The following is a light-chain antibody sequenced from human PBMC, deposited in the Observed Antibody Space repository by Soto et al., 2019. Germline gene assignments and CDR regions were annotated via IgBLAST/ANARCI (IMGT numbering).Light chain of an antibody. V-gene: IGKV3-11*01. CDR3: QQRSNWPPGST. J-gene: IGKJ3*01. Sequence: EIVLTQSPATLSVSPGERATLSCRASQSVSSFLAWYQQKPGQAPRLLIYDASNRATGIPARFSGSGSGTDFTLTISSLEPEDFAVYYCQQRSNWPPGSTFGPGTKVDIK. CDR2: DAS. CDR1: QSVSSF.